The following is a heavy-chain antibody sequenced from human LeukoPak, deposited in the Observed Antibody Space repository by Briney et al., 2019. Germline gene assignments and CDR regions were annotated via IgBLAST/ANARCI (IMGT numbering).Heavy chain of an antibody. CDR2: ISWNSGSI. CDR1: GFTFSSYA. J-gene: IGHJ4*02. D-gene: IGHD5-24*01. CDR3: AKVKLDGYYFDY. Sequence: GGSLRLSCAASGFTFSSYAMSWVRQAPGKGLEWVSGISWNSGSIGYADSVKGRFTISRDNAKNSLYLQMNSLRAEDMALYYCAKVKLDGYYFDYWGQGTLVTVSS. V-gene: IGHV3-9*03.